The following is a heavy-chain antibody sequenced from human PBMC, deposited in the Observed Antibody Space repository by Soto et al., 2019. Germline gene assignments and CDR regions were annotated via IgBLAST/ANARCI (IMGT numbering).Heavy chain of an antibody. Sequence: GGSLRLSCAVSGFAFSTYAMTWVRQAPGKGLEWVSVISGSGGSSYYAASVKGRFTISRDNSKNTLFLQMNGLRAEDTAVYYCAKVTKRAAAGRYEYYKYGMDVWGQGTTVTVSS. CDR1: GFAFSTYA. V-gene: IGHV3-23*01. CDR2: ISGSGGSS. D-gene: IGHD6-13*01. J-gene: IGHJ6*02. CDR3: AKVTKRAAAGRYEYYKYGMDV.